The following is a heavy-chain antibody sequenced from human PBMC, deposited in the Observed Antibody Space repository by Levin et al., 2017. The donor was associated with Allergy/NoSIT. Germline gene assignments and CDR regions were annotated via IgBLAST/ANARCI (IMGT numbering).Heavy chain of an antibody. CDR3: TRDTFGVDDY. D-gene: IGHD3-3*01. J-gene: IGHJ4*02. V-gene: IGHV3-74*01. Sequence: GGSLRLSCAASGFSVSRYWMHWVRQAPGKRLAWVSRINEDGSTINYADSVEGRFTISRDTAKNTLYLQMNSLRVEDTAVYYCTRDTFGVDDYWGQGTMVTVSS. CDR2: INEDGSTI. CDR1: GFSVSRYW.